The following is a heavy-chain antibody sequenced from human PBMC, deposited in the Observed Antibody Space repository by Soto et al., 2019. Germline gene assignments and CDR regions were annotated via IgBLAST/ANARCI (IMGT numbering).Heavy chain of an antibody. D-gene: IGHD3-10*01. J-gene: IGHJ3*02. CDR2: ISSSSSTI. CDR1: GFTFSSYS. CDR3: ARGSGSYYRSDAFDI. Sequence: GGSLRLSCAASGFTFSSYSMNWVRQAPGKGLEWVSYISSSSSTIYYADSVKGRFTISRDNAKNSLYLQMNSLRDEDTAVYYCARGSGSYYRSDAFDIWGQGTMVTVSS. V-gene: IGHV3-48*02.